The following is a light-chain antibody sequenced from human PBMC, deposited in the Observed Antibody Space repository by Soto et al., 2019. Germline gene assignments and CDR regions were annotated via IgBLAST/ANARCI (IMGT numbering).Light chain of an antibody. CDR1: QSLLHSNGKTY. CDR2: EVS. Sequence: EIVMTQSPLSLSATPGQPASISCKSSQSLLHSNGKTYLYWYVQKSGQPPKLLIYEVSNRFSGVSERFSGSGAGTDFTLTISDLQAEDSASYYCQHTYITISFGGGTKVE. J-gene: IGKJ4*01. V-gene: IGKV2D-29*01. CDR3: QHTYITIS.